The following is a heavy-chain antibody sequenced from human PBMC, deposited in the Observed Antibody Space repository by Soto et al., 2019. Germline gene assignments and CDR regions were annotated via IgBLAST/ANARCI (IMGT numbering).Heavy chain of an antibody. D-gene: IGHD3-10*01. CDR3: ARGRRHGGTMVRGVIIQSYYFDY. CDR1: GGSFSGYY. CDR2: INHSGST. Sequence: SETLSLTCAVYGGSFSGYYWSWIRQPPGKGLEWIGEINHSGSTNYNPSLKSRVTISVDTSKNQFSLKLSSVTAADTAVYYCARGRRHGGTMVRGVIIQSYYFDYWGQGTLVTVSS. J-gene: IGHJ4*02. V-gene: IGHV4-34*01.